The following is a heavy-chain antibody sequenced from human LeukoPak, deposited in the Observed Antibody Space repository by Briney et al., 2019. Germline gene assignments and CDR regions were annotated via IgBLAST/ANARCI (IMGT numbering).Heavy chain of an antibody. CDR1: GYTFTSYG. D-gene: IGHD6-6*01. J-gene: IGHJ4*02. V-gene: IGHV1-2*02. CDR3: AREHSSSSGKVFDY. Sequence: ASVKVSCKASGYTFTSYGISWVRQAPGQGLEWMGWINPNSGGTNYAQNFQGRDTMTRDTSISTAYMELSRLRSDDTAMYYCAREHSSSSGKVFDYWGQGTLVTVSS. CDR2: INPNSGGT.